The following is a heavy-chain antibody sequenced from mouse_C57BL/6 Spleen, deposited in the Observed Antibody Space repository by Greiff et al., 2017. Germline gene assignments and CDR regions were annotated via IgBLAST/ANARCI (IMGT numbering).Heavy chain of an antibody. J-gene: IGHJ4*01. CDR3: ARPYGSSLYAMDY. D-gene: IGHD1-1*01. V-gene: IGHV14-3*01. Sequence: EVKLVESVAELVRPGASVKLSCTASGFNIKNTYMHWVKQRPEQGLEWIGRIDPANGNTKYAPKFQGKATITADTSSNAAYLQLSSLTSEDTAIYYCARPYGSSLYAMDYWGQGTSVTVSS. CDR2: IDPANGNT. CDR1: GFNIKNTY.